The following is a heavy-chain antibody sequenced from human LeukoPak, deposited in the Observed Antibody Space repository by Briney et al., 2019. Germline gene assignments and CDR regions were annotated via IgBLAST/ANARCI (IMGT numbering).Heavy chain of an antibody. J-gene: IGHJ5*02. Sequence: ASVKVSCKASGYTFTGYYMHWVRQAPGQGLEWMGRINPNSGGTNYAQKFQGRVTMTRDTSISTAYMELSGLRSDDTAVYYCATLENIVVVPAGWFDPWGQGTLVTVSS. CDR1: GYTFTGYY. CDR3: ATLENIVVVPAGWFDP. D-gene: IGHD2-2*01. V-gene: IGHV1-2*06. CDR2: INPNSGGT.